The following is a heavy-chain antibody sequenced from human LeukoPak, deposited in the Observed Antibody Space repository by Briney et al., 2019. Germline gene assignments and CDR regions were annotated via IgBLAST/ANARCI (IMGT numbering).Heavy chain of an antibody. V-gene: IGHV3-15*01. CDR2: IKSKTDGGTT. CDR1: GFTFSNAW. Sequence: GGSLRLSCAASGFTFSNAWMSWVRQALGKGQEWVGRIKSKTDGGTTDYAAPVKGRFTISRDDSKNTLYLQMNSLKTEDTAVYYCTTLGDYVWGSYRFVHWGQGTLVTVSS. CDR3: TTLGDYVWGSYRFVH. J-gene: IGHJ4*02. D-gene: IGHD3-16*02.